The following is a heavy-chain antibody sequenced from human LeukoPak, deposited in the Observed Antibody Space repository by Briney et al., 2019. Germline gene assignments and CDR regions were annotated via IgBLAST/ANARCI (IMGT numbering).Heavy chain of an antibody. CDR2: LYCSGST. CDR1: VGSISSGDYY. V-gene: IGHV4-30-4*08. CDR3: ARISLPPYYYDSSGYSRFDY. Sequence: SHTLSLTCTLCVGSISSGDYYWSWIPQPPGKDLEWIEYLYCSGSTYYNPSLKSRVTISVDTSKNQFSLKLSSVTAADTAVYYCARISLPPYYYDSSGYSRFDYWGQGTLVTVSS. J-gene: IGHJ4*02. D-gene: IGHD3-22*01.